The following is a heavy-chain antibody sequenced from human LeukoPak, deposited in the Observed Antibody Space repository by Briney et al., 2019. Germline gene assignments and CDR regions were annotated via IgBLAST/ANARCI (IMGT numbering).Heavy chain of an antibody. CDR1: GYSISSGYY. CDR3: ARTKLGMGVDY. D-gene: IGHD7-27*01. J-gene: IGHJ4*02. CDR2: IYHSGST. Sequence: SETLSLTCTVSGYSISSGYYWGWIRQPPGKGLEWVGSIYHSGSTYYNPSLKSRVTILVDTSKNQFSLKLSSVTAADTAVYYCARTKLGMGVDYWGQGTLVTVSS. V-gene: IGHV4-38-2*02.